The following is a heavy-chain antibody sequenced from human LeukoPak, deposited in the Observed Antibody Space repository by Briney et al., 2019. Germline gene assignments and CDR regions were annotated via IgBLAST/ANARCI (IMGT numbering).Heavy chain of an antibody. CDR3: AKDRDTMVRGVSMGFDY. CDR1: GFTFSDYY. V-gene: IGHV3-23*01. J-gene: IGHJ4*02. D-gene: IGHD3-10*01. CDR2: ISGSGGST. Sequence: GGSLRLSCAASGFTFSDYYMSWIRQAPGKGLEWVSAISGSGGSTYYADSVKGRFTISRDNSKNTLYLQMNSLRAEDTAVYYCAKDRDTMVRGVSMGFDYWGQGTLVTVSS.